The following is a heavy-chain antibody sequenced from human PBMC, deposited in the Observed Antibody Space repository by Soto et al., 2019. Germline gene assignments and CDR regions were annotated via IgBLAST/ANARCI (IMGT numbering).Heavy chain of an antibody. CDR3: ASRDYNDAFDI. Sequence: QVQLQESGPGLVKPSETLSLPCTVSGVSISPYYWTWIRQPPGKGLEWIGQVFYSGNTNYNPSLKSRVTISVDASRNQFSLRLSSVTAADTAMYYCASRDYNDAFDIWGQGTLVTVSS. CDR2: VFYSGNT. J-gene: IGHJ3*02. V-gene: IGHV4-59*01. CDR1: GVSISPYY. D-gene: IGHD4-4*01.